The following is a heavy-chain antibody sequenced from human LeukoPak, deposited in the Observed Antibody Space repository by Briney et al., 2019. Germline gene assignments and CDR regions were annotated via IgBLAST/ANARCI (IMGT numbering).Heavy chain of an antibody. J-gene: IGHJ4*02. CDR3: ARKYCSSTSCLFDY. D-gene: IGHD2-2*01. V-gene: IGHV3-48*03. CDR1: GFTFSSYE. CDR2: ISNSGSTI. Sequence: AGSLRLSCAASGFTFSSYEMNWVRQAPGKGLEWVSYISNSGSTIYYADSVKGRFTISRDNAKNSLYLQMNSLRAEDTAVCYCARKYCSSTSCLFDYWGQGTLVTVSS.